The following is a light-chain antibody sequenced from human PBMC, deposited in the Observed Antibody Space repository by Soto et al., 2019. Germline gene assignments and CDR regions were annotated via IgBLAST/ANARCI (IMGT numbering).Light chain of an antibody. J-gene: IGKJ1*01. CDR1: ESVHRN. V-gene: IGKV3-15*01. Sequence: EMVMTQSPATLSVSPGERVTLSCRASESVHRNLAWYQQKPGQGPSLLIYGASTRATGIPARFSGSGSGTEFTLTISSLQSEDFAVYYWQQYNNWPLTFGQGTKVEIK. CDR3: QQYNNWPLT. CDR2: GAS.